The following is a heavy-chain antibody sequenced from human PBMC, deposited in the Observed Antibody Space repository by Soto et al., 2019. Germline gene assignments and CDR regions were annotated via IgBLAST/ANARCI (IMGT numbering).Heavy chain of an antibody. CDR2: IWFDGSNK. V-gene: IGHV3-33*01. CDR1: GFTFSSYG. D-gene: IGHD2-2*01. J-gene: IGHJ4*02. CDR3: ARDGHYCSSTSCYGPFDY. Sequence: GGSLRLSCAASGFTFSSYGMHWVRQAPGKGLEWVAVIWFDGSNKYYAGSVKGRFTISRDNSKNTLYLQMNSLRAEDTAVYYCARDGHYCSSTSCYGPFDYWGQGTLVTVSS.